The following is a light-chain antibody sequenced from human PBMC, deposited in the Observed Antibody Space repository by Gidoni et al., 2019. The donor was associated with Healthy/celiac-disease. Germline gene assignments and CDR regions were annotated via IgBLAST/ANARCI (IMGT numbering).Light chain of an antibody. J-gene: IGKJ4*01. Sequence: DIALTQSPGTLSVSPRQRATLSCRASQSVSSSYLGWYQQKPGQAPRLLSYGASSRATVLPDRCSGSWAGKYFTLTISRLEHEDFALDYCQQYGSSPLTFGGGTKVEIK. CDR2: GAS. CDR1: QSVSSSY. CDR3: QQYGSSPLT. V-gene: IGKV3-20*01.